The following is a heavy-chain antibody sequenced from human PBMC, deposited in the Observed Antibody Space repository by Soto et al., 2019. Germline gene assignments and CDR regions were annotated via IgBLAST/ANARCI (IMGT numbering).Heavy chain of an antibody. CDR1: GDSFTGFW. V-gene: IGHV5-51*01. J-gene: IGHJ4*02. D-gene: IGHD6-19*01. CDR2: IYPRDSDI. Sequence: GESLKISCKVFGDSFTGFWIGWVRQMPGKGLEWVASIYPRDSDIRYNPSFQGQVTISADRSTTTAYLQWNSLKASDTAIYYCARQHPLDSRVWYDWGQGTLVTVSS. CDR3: ARQHPLDSRVWYD.